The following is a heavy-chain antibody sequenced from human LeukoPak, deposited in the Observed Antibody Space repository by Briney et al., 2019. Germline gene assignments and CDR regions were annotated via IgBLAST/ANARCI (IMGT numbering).Heavy chain of an antibody. D-gene: IGHD2-15*01. V-gene: IGHV3-33*06. CDR3: AKDRPYCSGGSCYSWFDP. J-gene: IGHJ5*02. Sequence: PGRSLRLSCAASGFTFSSYGMHWVRQAPGKGLEWVAVIWYDGSNKYYADSVKGRFTISRDNSKNTLYLQMNSLRAEDTAVYYCAKDRPYCSGGSCYSWFDPWGQGTLVTVSS. CDR2: IWYDGSNK. CDR1: GFTFSSYG.